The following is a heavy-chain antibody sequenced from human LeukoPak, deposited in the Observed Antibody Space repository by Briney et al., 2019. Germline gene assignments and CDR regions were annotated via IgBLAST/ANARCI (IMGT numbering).Heavy chain of an antibody. Sequence: PRGSLRLSCAASGFTFSDYYMSWIRQAPGKGLEWVSYISSSGSTIYYADSVKGRFTISRDNSKNTLYLQMNSLRAEDTAVYYCAKRRGSSTSLRYFDYWGQGTLVTVSS. CDR2: ISSSGSTI. J-gene: IGHJ4*02. D-gene: IGHD2-2*01. V-gene: IGHV3-11*04. CDR1: GFTFSDYY. CDR3: AKRRGSSTSLRYFDY.